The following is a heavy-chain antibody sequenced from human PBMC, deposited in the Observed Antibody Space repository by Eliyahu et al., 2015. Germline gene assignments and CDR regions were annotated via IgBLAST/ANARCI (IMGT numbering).Heavy chain of an antibody. Sequence: EAQLVESGGDLVQAGGSLRLSCAASGFXFSXYWMRWVRQAPGKGLGWVANIKQDGTVKFYVDSVKGRFTISRDNAKYSLYLQVNSLRAEDTAVYYCARAEVAAAFGGWDYYGMDVWGQGTAVTVSS. V-gene: IGHV3-7*04. CDR3: ARAEVAAAFGGWDYYGMDV. CDR1: GFXFSXYW. J-gene: IGHJ6*02. CDR2: IKQDGTVK. D-gene: IGHD2-2*01.